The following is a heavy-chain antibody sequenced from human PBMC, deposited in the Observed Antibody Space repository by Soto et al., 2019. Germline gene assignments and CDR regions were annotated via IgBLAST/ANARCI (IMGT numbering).Heavy chain of an antibody. CDR3: ARAPDAVAVAGTPWYFDY. D-gene: IGHD6-19*01. J-gene: IGHJ4*02. CDR2: INPNSGGT. CDR1: GYTFTGYY. V-gene: IGHV1-2*04. Sequence: GASVKVSCKASGYTFTGYYMHWVRQAPGQGLEWMGWINPNSGGTNYAQKFQGWVTMTRDTSISTAYMELSRLRSDDTAVYYCARAPDAVAVAGTPWYFDYWGQGTLVTVSS.